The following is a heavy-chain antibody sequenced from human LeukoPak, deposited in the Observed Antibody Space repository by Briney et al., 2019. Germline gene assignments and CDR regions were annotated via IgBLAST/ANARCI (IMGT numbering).Heavy chain of an antibody. D-gene: IGHD1-14*01. CDR1: GFTFSGYW. V-gene: IGHV3-7*05. J-gene: IGHJ4*02. Sequence: GGSLRLSCAASGFTFSGYWMSWVRQAPGKGLEWVANIKQDGSEKYYVDSVKGRFTTSRDNAKNSLYLQMNSLRAEDTAVYYCERRGNLDYWGQGTLVTVSS. CDR2: IKQDGSEK. CDR3: ERRGNLDY.